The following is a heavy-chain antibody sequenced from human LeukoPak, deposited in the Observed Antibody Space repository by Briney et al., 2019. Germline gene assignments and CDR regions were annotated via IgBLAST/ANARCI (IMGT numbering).Heavy chain of an antibody. D-gene: IGHD5-12*01. J-gene: IGHJ4*02. CDR2: ISYDGSNK. V-gene: IGHV3-30*18. CDR3: AKTAVATINYFDY. Sequence: GGSLRLSCAASGFTFSSYGMHWVRQAPGKGLEWVAVISYDGSNKYYADSVKGRFTISRDNSKNTLYLQMNSLRAEDTAVYYCAKTAVATINYFDYWGQGTLVTVSS. CDR1: GFTFSSYG.